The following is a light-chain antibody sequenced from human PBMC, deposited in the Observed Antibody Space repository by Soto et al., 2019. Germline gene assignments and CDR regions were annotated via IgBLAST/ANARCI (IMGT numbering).Light chain of an antibody. V-gene: IGLV2-8*01. CDR2: EVS. CDR3: SSYAGSKNYV. Sequence: QSVLTQPPSASGSPGQSVTISCTGTSSDVGGYNNVSWYQQHPGKAPKLMIYEVSKRPSGVPDRFSGSKSGNTASLTVSGLQAEDEADYYCSSYAGSKNYVFGTGTKVTVL. J-gene: IGLJ1*01. CDR1: SSDVGGYNN.